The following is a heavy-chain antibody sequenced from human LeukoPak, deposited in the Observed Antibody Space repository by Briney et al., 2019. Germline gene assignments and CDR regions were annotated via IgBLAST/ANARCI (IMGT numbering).Heavy chain of an antibody. Sequence: PSETLSLTCTVSGGSISSYYWSWIRQPPGKGLEWIGYIYYSGSTNYNPSLKSRVTISVDTSKNQFSLKLSSVTVSDTAVYYCARGSITMIVGWGQGTLVTVSS. CDR1: GGSISSYY. V-gene: IGHV4-59*01. CDR3: ARGSITMIVG. CDR2: IYYSGST. J-gene: IGHJ4*02. D-gene: IGHD3-22*01.